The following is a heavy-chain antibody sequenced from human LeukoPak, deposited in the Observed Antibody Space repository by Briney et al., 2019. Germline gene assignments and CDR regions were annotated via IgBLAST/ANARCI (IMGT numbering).Heavy chain of an antibody. J-gene: IGHJ3*02. D-gene: IGHD2-21*01. CDR1: GGTFSSYA. V-gene: IGHV1-69*13. CDR2: IIPIFGTA. Sequence: ASVKVSCKASGGTFSSYAISWVRQAPGQWLEWMGGIIPIFGTANYAQKFQGRVTITADESTSTAYMELSSLRSEDTAVYYCARDGFFGDDAFDIWGQGTMVTVSS. CDR3: ARDGFFGDDAFDI.